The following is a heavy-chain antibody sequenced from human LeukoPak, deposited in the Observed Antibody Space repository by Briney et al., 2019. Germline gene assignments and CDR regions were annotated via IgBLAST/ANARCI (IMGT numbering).Heavy chain of an antibody. D-gene: IGHD4/OR15-4a*01. J-gene: IGHJ4*02. CDR2: INPNSGGT. CDR1: GYTFTGYY. CDR3: ATKTITNYIPFDY. Sequence: GASVKVSCKASGYTFTGYYMHWVRQAPGQGLEWMGWINPNSGGTNYAPKFQGRVTMTGDTSISTAYMELSRLKSDDTAVYYCATKTITNYIPFDYWGQGTLVTVSS. V-gene: IGHV1-2*02.